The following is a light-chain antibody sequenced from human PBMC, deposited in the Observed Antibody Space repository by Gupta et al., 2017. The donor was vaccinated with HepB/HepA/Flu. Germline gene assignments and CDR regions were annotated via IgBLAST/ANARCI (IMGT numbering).Light chain of an antibody. Sequence: DFVMTQSPDSLSVSLGERAAINCKSSQSVLYESNNKNYLAWYQQRPGQPPKLLIYWSSIRESGVPARFSGSGSGTDFTLTINNRQAEDVAVYYCQQDHSLPLSFGGGTKLEIK. V-gene: IGKV4-1*01. J-gene: IGKJ4*01. CDR2: WSS. CDR1: QSVLYESNNKNY. CDR3: QQDHSLPLS.